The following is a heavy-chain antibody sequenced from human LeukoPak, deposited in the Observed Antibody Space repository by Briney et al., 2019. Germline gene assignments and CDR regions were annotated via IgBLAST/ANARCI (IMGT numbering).Heavy chain of an antibody. CDR2: INHSGST. CDR3: ARGGQGMDYDFWSGPSNWFDP. J-gene: IGHJ5*02. Sequence: PSETLSLTCAVYGGSFSGYYWSWIRQPPGKGLEWIGEINHSGSTNYNPSLKSRVTISVDTSKNQFSLKLSSVTAADTAAYYCARGGQGMDYDFWSGPSNWFDPWGQGTLVTVSS. D-gene: IGHD3-3*01. CDR1: GGSFSGYY. V-gene: IGHV4-34*01.